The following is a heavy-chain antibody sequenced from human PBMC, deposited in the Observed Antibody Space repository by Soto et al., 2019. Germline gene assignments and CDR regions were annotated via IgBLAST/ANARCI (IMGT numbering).Heavy chain of an antibody. J-gene: IGHJ4*02. Sequence: QVQLVQYGSEVKKPGSSVKVSCKASGGTFSIYTISWVRQAPGQGLGWMGRVIPIFDVTSYAQRFQGRVTITADKSTNTAYMELSSLRSEDTAVYYCARDRDNSNWPNFDYWGQGTLVTVSS. CDR1: GGTFSIYT. CDR2: VIPIFDVT. D-gene: IGHD6-13*01. V-gene: IGHV1-69*02. CDR3: ARDRDNSNWPNFDY.